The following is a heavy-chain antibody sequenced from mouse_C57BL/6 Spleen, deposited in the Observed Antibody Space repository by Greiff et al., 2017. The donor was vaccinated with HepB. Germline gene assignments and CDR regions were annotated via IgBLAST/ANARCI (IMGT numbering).Heavy chain of an antibody. D-gene: IGHD3-2*02. J-gene: IGHJ2*01. CDR1: GYTFTSYW. CDR3: ARAQLRHHFDY. CDR2: IHPNSGST. V-gene: IGHV1-64*01. Sequence: QVQLQQPGAELVKPGASVKLSCKASGYTFTSYWMHWVKQRPGQGLEWIGMIHPNSGSTNYNEKFKSKATLTVDKSSSTAYMQLSSLTSEDSAVYYCARAQLRHHFDYWGQGTTLTVSS.